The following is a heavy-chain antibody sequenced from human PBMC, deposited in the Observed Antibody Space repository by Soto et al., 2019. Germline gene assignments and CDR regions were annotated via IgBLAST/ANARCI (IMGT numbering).Heavy chain of an antibody. CDR2: ISSTTNYI. CDR3: ARESEDLTSNFDY. CDR1: GFTFTSYS. V-gene: IGHV3-21*06. Sequence: GSLRLSCAASGFTFTSYSMNGVRRSPGKGLEWVSSISSTTNYIYYGDSMKGRFTISRDNAKNSLYLEMNSLRAEDTAVYYCARESEDLTSNFDYWGQGTLVTVSS. J-gene: IGHJ4*02.